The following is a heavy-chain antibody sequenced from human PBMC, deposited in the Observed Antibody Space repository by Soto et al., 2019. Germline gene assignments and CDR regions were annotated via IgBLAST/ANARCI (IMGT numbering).Heavy chain of an antibody. CDR2: ISSSSDTI. J-gene: IGHJ6*03. CDR3: ARDPRYCSGGNCYSSYYYYYLDV. D-gene: IGHD2-15*01. V-gene: IGHV3-48*01. CDR1: GFIFSSYS. Sequence: GGSLRLSCAASGFIFSSYSMNWVRQAPGKGLEWVSYISSSSDTIYYADSVKGRFTISRDNAKNSLYLQMNSLRAEDTAVYYCARDPRYCSGGNCYSSYYYYYLDVWSIGTTVTVS.